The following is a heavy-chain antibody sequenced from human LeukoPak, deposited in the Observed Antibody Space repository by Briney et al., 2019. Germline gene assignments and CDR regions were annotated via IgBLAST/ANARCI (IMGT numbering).Heavy chain of an antibody. CDR1: GYTFTSYD. CDR2: MNPNSGNT. J-gene: IGHJ5*02. V-gene: IGHV1-8*03. D-gene: IGHD3-9*01. Sequence: ASVKVSCKASGYTFTSYDINWVRQAPGQGLELMGWMNPNSGNTGYAQKFQGRVTITRNTSISTAYMELSSLRSEDTAVYYCARYYDILPGYYANWFDPWGQGTLVTVSS. CDR3: ARYYDILPGYYANWFDP.